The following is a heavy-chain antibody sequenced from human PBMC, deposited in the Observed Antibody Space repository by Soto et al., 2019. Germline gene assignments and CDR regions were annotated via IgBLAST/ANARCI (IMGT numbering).Heavy chain of an antibody. CDR3: TRHEAYCGGDCHKFDWFAP. J-gene: IGHJ5*02. CDR2: IRSKANSYAT. D-gene: IGHD2-21*02. CDR1: GFTFSASA. Sequence: EVHLVESGGGLVQPGGSLKLSCAASGFTFSASAMHWVRQASGTGLEWVGRIRSKANSYATTYAASVRGRFTISRDDSKNTAYLQMNSLETEDTAVYYCTRHEAYCGGDCHKFDWFAPWGQGTLVTVSS. V-gene: IGHV3-73*02.